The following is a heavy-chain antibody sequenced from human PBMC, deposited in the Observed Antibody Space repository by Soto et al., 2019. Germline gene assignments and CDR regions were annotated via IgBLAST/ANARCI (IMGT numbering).Heavy chain of an antibody. CDR2: IYYSGTT. D-gene: IGHD2-21*01. CDR1: GGSIVNDY. V-gene: IGHV4-59*08. CDR3: ARHRPGGGEGFDP. Sequence: QVQLQESGPGLVKPSETLSLTCTVSGGSIVNDYWSWIRQPPGKGLEWIGYIYYSGTTNYNPSLRTRVTISLDTSKKQFSLKLSSVTAADTAVYYCARHRPGGGEGFDPWGQGILVTVSS. J-gene: IGHJ5*02.